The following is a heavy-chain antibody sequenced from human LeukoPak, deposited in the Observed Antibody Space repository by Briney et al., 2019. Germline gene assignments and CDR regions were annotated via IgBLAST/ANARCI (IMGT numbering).Heavy chain of an antibody. CDR1: GFSFSSYE. Sequence: GGSLRLSSAPSGFSFSSYEMKWLRQAPGKGLEWVSYISSSGSTIYYADSVKGRFTISRDNAKNSLYLQMNSLRAEDTAVYYCASVSRSGLWDDYWGQGTLVTVSS. CDR3: ASVSRSGLWDDY. V-gene: IGHV3-48*03. CDR2: ISSSGSTI. D-gene: IGHD6-19*01. J-gene: IGHJ4*02.